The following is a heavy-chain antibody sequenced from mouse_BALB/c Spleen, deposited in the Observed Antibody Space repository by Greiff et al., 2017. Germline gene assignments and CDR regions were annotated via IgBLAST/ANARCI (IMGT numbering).Heavy chain of an antibody. Sequence: VQLQHFGPELMQPGASVKISCTASGYSFTSYYMLWVKQSHGKSLAWIGYIDSFNGGTSYNQKFKGKATLTVDKSSSTAYMHLSSLTSEDSAVYYCARLGLRPVFWGQGTLVTVSA. CDR3: ARLGLRPVF. CDR2: IDSFNGGT. V-gene: IGHV1S135*01. CDR1: GYSFTSYY. J-gene: IGHJ3*01. D-gene: IGHD2-2*01.